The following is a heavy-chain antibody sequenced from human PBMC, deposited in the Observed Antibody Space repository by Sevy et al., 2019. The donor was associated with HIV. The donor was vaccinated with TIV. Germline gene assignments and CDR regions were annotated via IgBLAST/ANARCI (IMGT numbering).Heavy chain of an antibody. CDR1: GDSISSSY. V-gene: IGHV4-59*01. J-gene: IGHJ4*02. Sequence: SETLSLTCSVSGDSISSSYWSWIRQSPGKGLEWIGYIYYSGTTNYNPSLQNRVTMSIDTSKKQFSLKLTSVTAADTAVYYCARQTGTLFDHWGQGTLVTVSS. CDR2: IYYSGTT. CDR3: ARQTGTLFDH. D-gene: IGHD3-9*01.